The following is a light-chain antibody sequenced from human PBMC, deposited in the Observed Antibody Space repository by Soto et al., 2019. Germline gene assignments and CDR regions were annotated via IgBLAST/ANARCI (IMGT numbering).Light chain of an antibody. CDR1: QSISSG. Sequence: DIQMTQSPSTLSASVGDRVTITCRASQSISSGLAWYQQKPGKAPKLLIYDASRLESGVPSRFSGSGSGTEFTLTISSLQPDDFATYYCQQYNSYSPTFGQGTKVEIK. J-gene: IGKJ1*01. CDR2: DAS. CDR3: QQYNSYSPT. V-gene: IGKV1-5*01.